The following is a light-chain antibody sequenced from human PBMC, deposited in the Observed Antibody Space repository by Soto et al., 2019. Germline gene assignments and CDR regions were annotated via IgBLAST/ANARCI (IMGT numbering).Light chain of an antibody. Sequence: EVVLTQSPATLSVSPGDGATLTCRASQSVGTKLAWYQKRPGQSPRILIYGASTRATGVPARFGGGGSETEFTLTISSLQSEDFALYYCQQYNDASPITFGQGTRLEIK. CDR3: QQYNDASPIT. CDR2: GAS. CDR1: QSVGTK. V-gene: IGKV3-15*01. J-gene: IGKJ5*01.